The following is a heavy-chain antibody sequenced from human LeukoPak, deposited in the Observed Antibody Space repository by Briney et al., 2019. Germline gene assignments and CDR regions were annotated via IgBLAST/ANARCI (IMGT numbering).Heavy chain of an antibody. V-gene: IGHV1-18*01. CDR3: ARYKGVSGSGSYYDYYYYYYGMDV. CDR2: ISAYNGNT. Sequence: ASVKVSCKASGYTFTSYGISWVRQAPGQGLEWMGWISAYNGNTNYAQKLQGRVTMTTDTSTSTAYMELRSLRSDDTAVYYCARYKGVSGSGSYYDYYYYYYGMDVWGQGTTVTVSS. J-gene: IGHJ6*02. D-gene: IGHD3-10*01. CDR1: GYTFTSYG.